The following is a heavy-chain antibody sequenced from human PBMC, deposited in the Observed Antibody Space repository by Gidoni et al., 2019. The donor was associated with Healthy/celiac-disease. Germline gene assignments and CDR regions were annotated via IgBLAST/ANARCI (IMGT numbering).Heavy chain of an antibody. Sequence: QVQLQQWCAGLLKPSQTLSLTCPVSGVSFSGSYWSCIRQPPGKGLEWIGEINHSGSTNYNPSLKSRVTISGDTSKKQFSLKLSSVTAADTAVYYCAREGYSGPAYFDYWGQGTLVTVSS. D-gene: IGHD5-12*01. V-gene: IGHV4-34*01. CDR2: INHSGST. J-gene: IGHJ4*02. CDR3: AREGYSGPAYFDY. CDR1: GVSFSGSY.